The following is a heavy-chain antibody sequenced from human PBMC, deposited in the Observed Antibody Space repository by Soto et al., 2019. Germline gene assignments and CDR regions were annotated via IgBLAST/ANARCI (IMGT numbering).Heavy chain of an antibody. V-gene: IGHV4-38-2*02. D-gene: IGHD3-22*01. J-gene: IGHJ4*02. Sequence: SETLSLTCAVSGYSISSGYYWGWIRQPPGKGLEWIGSIYHSGSTYYNPSLKSRVTISVDTSKNQFSLKLSSVTAADTAVYYCARERNHYYHSNYFDYWGKGTLVTVSS. CDR2: IYHSGST. CDR3: ARERNHYYHSNYFDY. CDR1: GYSISSGYY.